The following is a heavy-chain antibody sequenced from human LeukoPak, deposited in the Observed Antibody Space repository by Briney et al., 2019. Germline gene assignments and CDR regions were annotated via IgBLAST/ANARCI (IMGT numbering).Heavy chain of an antibody. Sequence: QSGGSLRLSCAASGFTFSSYWMHWVRQAPGKGLVWVSRINSDGSSTSYADSVKGRFTISRDNAKNTLYLQMNSLRAEDTAVYYCARDPYSGTYSDYYYYYMDVWGKGTTVTVSS. CDR3: ARDPYSGTYSDYYYYYMDV. CDR1: GFTFSSYW. V-gene: IGHV3-74*01. J-gene: IGHJ6*03. D-gene: IGHD1-26*01. CDR2: INSDGSST.